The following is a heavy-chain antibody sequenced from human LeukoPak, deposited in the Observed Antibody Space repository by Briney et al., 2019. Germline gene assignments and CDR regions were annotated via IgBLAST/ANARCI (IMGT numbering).Heavy chain of an antibody. CDR1: GYHFTSYW. Sequence: HGESLKISCKGSGYHFTSYWISWVRQLPGKGLEWMGRIDPSDSYTNYSPSFQGHVTISADKSISTAYLQWSSLKASDTAMYYCARLRDGSIDYWGQGTLVTVSS. CDR3: ARLRDGSIDY. J-gene: IGHJ4*02. CDR2: IDPSDSYT. V-gene: IGHV5-10-1*01.